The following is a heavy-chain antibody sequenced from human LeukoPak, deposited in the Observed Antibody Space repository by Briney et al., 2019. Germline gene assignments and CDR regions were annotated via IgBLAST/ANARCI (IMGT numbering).Heavy chain of an antibody. CDR3: ARITTVTTNGWFDP. Sequence: ASVKVSCKASGYTFTGYYMHWVRQAPGQGLEWMGWINPNSGGTNYAQKFQGRVTMTRDTSISTAYMELSRLRSDDTAVYYCARITTVTTNGWFDPWGQGTLVTVSS. J-gene: IGHJ5*02. D-gene: IGHD4-17*01. CDR2: INPNSGGT. CDR1: GYTFTGYY. V-gene: IGHV1-2*02.